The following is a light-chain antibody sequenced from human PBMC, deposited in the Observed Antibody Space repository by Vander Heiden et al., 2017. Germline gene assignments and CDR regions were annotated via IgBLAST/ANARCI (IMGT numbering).Light chain of an antibody. J-gene: IGKJ4*01. CDR3: QQYYSTPLT. CDR1: QSVLYSSNNQNY. V-gene: IGKV4-1*01. Sequence: DIVMTQSPDSLAVSLGERATLICKSSQSVLYSSNNQNYLAWYQQKPGQPPKLLFYWASTRESGVPDRFSGSGSGTDFTLTISSLQAEDVAVYYCQQYYSTPLTFGGGTKVEIK. CDR2: WAS.